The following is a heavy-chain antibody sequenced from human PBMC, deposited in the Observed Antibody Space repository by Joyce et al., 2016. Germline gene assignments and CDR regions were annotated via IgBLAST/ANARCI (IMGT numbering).Heavy chain of an antibody. CDR2: ISYDGNNK. CDR3: ARGKGITVVTPRGGSFFDH. D-gene: IGHD4-23*01. Sequence: QVQLVESGGGVVQPGRSLRLSCAASGFTCGDYALHGVRQAPGKGLQWVAVISYDGNNKYYADSVKGRFTLSRDNSKTTLYLQMNSLRTEDTAIYFCARGKGITVVTPRGGSFFDHWGQGTLVTVSS. V-gene: IGHV3-30-3*01. CDR1: GFTCGDYA. J-gene: IGHJ4*02.